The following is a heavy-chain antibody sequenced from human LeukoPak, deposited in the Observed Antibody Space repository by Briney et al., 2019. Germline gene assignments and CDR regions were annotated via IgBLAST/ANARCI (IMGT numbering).Heavy chain of an antibody. J-gene: IGHJ5*02. D-gene: IGHD3-22*01. Sequence: PSETLSLTYAVYGGSYSGYYWTWIRQPAGKGLEWIGRIYTSGNTNYNPSLTSRLTMSVDTSKNQFSLRLSSVTAADTAVYYCAREDYDSSGYYTVYWFDPWGQGTLVTVSS. CDR2: IYTSGNT. CDR3: AREDYDSSGYYTVYWFDP. CDR1: GGSYSGYY. V-gene: IGHV4-4*07.